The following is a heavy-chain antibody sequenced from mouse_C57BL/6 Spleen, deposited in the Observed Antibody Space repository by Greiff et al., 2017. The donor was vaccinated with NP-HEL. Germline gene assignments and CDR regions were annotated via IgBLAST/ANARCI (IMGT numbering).Heavy chain of an antibody. Sequence: QVQLQQPGAELVMPGASVKLSCKASGYTFTSYWMHWVKQRPGQGLEWIGEIDPSDSYTNYNQKFKGKSTLTVDKSSSTAYMQLSSLTSEDSAVYYCARGDGYYNVDYWGQGTSVTVSS. CDR3: ARGDGYYNVDY. CDR1: GYTFTSYW. CDR2: IDPSDSYT. V-gene: IGHV1-69*01. J-gene: IGHJ4*01. D-gene: IGHD2-3*01.